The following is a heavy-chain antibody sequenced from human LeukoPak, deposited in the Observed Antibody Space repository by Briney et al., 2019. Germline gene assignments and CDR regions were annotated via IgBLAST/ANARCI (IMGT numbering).Heavy chain of an antibody. CDR3: ARVEGGWRLWTYYYDSSLTHGMDV. CDR1: GGSISSSSYY. D-gene: IGHD3-22*01. J-gene: IGHJ6*02. V-gene: IGHV4-39*07. Sequence: SETLSLTCTVSGGSISSSSYYWGWIRQPPGKGLEWIGSIYYSGSTYYNPSLKSRVTISVDTSKNQFSLKLSSVTAADTAVYYCARVEGGWRLWTYYYDSSLTHGMDVWGQGTTVTVSS. CDR2: IYYSGST.